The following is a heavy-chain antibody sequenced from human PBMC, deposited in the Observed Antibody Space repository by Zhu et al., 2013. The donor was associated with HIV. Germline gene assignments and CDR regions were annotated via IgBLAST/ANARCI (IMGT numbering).Heavy chain of an antibody. CDR2: VFHSGST. CDR1: DDSISNSY. J-gene: IGHJ4*02. D-gene: IGHD3-22*01. CDR3: ARGVNYYDSVGYYKRAVFDS. Sequence: QVQLQESGPGLVKPSETLSLTCSVSDDSISNSYWSWLRQPPGKGLEWIGNVFHSGSTNYNPSFKSRVTISADTSKNQFSLNLRSATAADTALYYCARGVNYYDSVGYYKRAVFDSWGRGTLVTVSS. V-gene: IGHV4-59*01.